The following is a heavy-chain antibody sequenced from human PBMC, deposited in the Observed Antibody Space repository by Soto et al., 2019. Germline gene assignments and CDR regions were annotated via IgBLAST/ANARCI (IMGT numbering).Heavy chain of an antibody. CDR3: ARVEGPYDRSGYYFY. Sequence: QVQLVESGGGVVQPGRSLRLSCAASGFTFSSYAMHWVRQAPGKGLEWVAVISYDGSNKHYADSVKGRFTISRDNSKTTLYLQMNSLRAEDTAVYYCARVEGPYDRSGYYFYWGQGTLVTVSS. V-gene: IGHV3-30-3*01. CDR2: ISYDGSNK. CDR1: GFTFSSYA. J-gene: IGHJ4*02. D-gene: IGHD3-22*01.